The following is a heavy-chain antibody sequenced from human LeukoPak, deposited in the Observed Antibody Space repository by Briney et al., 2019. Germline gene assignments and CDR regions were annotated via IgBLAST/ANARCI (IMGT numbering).Heavy chain of an antibody. J-gene: IGHJ6*02. CDR2: INHSGST. V-gene: IGHV4-34*01. Sequence: PSETLSLTCAVYGGSFSGYYWSWIRQPPGKGLEWIGEINHSGSTNYNPSLRSRVTISVDTSKNQFSLKLSSVTAADTAVYYCARGKEHMDVWGQGTTVTVSS. D-gene: IGHD1/OR15-1a*01. CDR3: ARGKEHMDV. CDR1: GGSFSGYY.